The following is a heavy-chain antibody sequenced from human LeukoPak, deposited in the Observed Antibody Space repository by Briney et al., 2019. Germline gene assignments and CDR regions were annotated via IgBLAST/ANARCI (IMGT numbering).Heavy chain of an antibody. CDR3: ARDRPYYDILTGYYIGEAFDI. Sequence: GGSLRLSCAASGFTVSSNYMSWVRQAPGKGLEWVSVIYIGGNTYYADSVKGGFTISRDNSKNTLYLQMTSLSAEDTAVYYCARDRPYYDILTGYYIGEAFDIWGQGTMVTVSS. V-gene: IGHV3-53*01. D-gene: IGHD3-9*01. CDR2: IYIGGNT. CDR1: GFTVSSNY. J-gene: IGHJ3*02.